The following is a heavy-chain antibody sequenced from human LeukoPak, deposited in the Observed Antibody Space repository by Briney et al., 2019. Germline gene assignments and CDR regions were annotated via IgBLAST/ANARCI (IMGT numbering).Heavy chain of an antibody. J-gene: IGHJ6*03. CDR1: GYTFTGYY. Sequence: ASVKDSCQASGYTFTGYYMHWVRQAPGQGLEWMGWINPNSGGTNYAQKFQGTVTMTRDTSICTAYMELSRLRSDDTAGYYCARGNSGYSYYYYMDVWGKGTTVTISS. CDR3: ARGNSGYSYYYYMDV. V-gene: IGHV1-2*02. CDR2: INPNSGGT. D-gene: IGHD5-18*01.